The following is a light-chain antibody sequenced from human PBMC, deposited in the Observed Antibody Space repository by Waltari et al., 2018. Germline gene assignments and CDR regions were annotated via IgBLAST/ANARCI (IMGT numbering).Light chain of an antibody. Sequence: DVQMTQSPPTLSASVGDRVTITCRASQTISNWLAWYQQKPGKAPTLLIYKASSLQGGVPSRFSGSGSGAEFTLTISSLQPDDFATYYCHQYNAYPWTFGQGTKVEIK. CDR2: KAS. CDR3: HQYNAYPWT. J-gene: IGKJ1*01. V-gene: IGKV1-5*03. CDR1: QTISNW.